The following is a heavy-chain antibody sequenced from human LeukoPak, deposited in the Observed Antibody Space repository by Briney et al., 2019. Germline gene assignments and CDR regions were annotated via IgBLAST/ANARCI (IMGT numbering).Heavy chain of an antibody. V-gene: IGHV4-59*02. J-gene: IGHJ4*02. CDR1: GGSVGSYY. D-gene: IGHD6-13*01. CDR3: ARVGRQAGHFDY. Sequence: SETLSLTCTVSGGSVGSYYWSWIRQPPGKGLEWIGYIYYSGSTNYNPSLKSRVTISVDTSKNQFSLKLSSVTAADTAVYHCARVGRQAGHFDYWGQGTLVTVSS. CDR2: IYYSGST.